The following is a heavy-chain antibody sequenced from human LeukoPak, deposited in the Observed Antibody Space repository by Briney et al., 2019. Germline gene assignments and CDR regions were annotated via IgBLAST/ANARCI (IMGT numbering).Heavy chain of an antibody. CDR1: GFTFSSYA. V-gene: IGHV3-23*01. CDR2: ISGSGSST. Sequence: PGGSLRLSCAASGFTFSSYAMSWVRQAPGKGREWGSTISGSGSSTYYADSVKGRFTISRDNSKNTLYLQMNSPRAEDTAVCYCAKDSRTSLTGDYYYGMDVWGQGTTVTVSS. J-gene: IGHJ6*02. D-gene: IGHD3-9*01. CDR3: AKDSRTSLTGDYYYGMDV.